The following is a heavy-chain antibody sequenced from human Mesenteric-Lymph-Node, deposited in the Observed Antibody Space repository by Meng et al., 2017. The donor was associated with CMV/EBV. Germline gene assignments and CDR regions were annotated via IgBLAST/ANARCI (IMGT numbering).Heavy chain of an antibody. V-gene: IGHV4-34*01. D-gene: IGHD2-15*01. CDR2: INHSGST. J-gene: IGHJ4*02. CDR1: GFTVSSNY. CDR3: ASYCSGGSCYQDPLDY. Sequence: ESLKISCAASGFTVSSNYMSWIRQPPGKGLEWIGEINHSGSTNYNPSLKSRVTISVDTSKNQFSLKLSSVTAADTAVYYCASYCSGGSCYQDPLDYWGQGTLVTVSS.